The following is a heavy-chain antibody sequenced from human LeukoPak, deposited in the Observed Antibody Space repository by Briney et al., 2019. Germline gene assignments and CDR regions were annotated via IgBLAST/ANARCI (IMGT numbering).Heavy chain of an antibody. V-gene: IGHV1-24*01. CDR2: FDPEDGET. CDR3: ATMYYYDSSGDY. Sequence: ASVKVSCRVSGYTLTELSMHWVRQAPGKGLEWMGGFDPEDGETIYAQKFQGRVTMTEDTSTDTAYMELSSLRSEDTAVYYCATMYYYDSSGDYWGQGTLVTVSS. CDR1: GYTLTELS. J-gene: IGHJ4*02. D-gene: IGHD3-22*01.